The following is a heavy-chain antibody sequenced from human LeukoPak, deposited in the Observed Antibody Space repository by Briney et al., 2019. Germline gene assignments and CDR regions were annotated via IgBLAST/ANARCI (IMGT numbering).Heavy chain of an antibody. D-gene: IGHD1-1*01. CDR1: GGSISSGGYY. Sequence: SETLSLTCTVSGGSISSGGYYWSWIRQHPGEGLEWIGYIYYTGTTYYNPSLKNRLTISVDTSKNQFSLKLSSVTAADTAVYYCARSGAAWKPPRYFQDWGQGTLVTVSS. J-gene: IGHJ1*01. V-gene: IGHV4-31*03. CDR2: IYYTGTT. CDR3: ARSGAAWKPPRYFQD.